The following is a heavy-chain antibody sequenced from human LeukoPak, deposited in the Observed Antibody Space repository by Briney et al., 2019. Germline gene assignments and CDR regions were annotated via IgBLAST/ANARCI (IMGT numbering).Heavy chain of an antibody. Sequence: SQTLSLTCAVSGGSISSGGYSWSWIRQPPGKGLEWIGYIYYSGSTNYNPSLKSRVTISVDTSKNQFSLKLSSVTAADTAVYYCARRSSSGWPTFDYWGQGTLVTVSS. V-gene: IGHV4-30-4*07. CDR1: GGSISSGGYS. J-gene: IGHJ4*02. CDR3: ARRSSSGWPTFDY. CDR2: IYYSGST. D-gene: IGHD6-19*01.